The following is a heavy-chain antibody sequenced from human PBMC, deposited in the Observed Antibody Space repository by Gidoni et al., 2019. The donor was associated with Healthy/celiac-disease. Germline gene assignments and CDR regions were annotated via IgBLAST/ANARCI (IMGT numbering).Heavy chain of an antibody. J-gene: IGHJ5*02. V-gene: IGHV4-61*02. CDR2: IYNSGST. CDR1: GGSISSCSYY. Sequence: QLQLQESGPGLVKPSQTLSLPCTVSGGSISSCSYYWSWIRQPPGKGLEWIGRIYNSGSTNYNPSLKSRVTISVDTSKNQFSLKLSSVTAADTAVYYCARDGGRGWRRLGWFDPWGQGTLVTVSS. CDR3: ARDGGRGWRRLGWFDP. D-gene: IGHD6-19*01.